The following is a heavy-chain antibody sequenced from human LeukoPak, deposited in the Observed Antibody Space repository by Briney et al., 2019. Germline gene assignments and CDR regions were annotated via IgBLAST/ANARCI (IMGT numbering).Heavy chain of an antibody. J-gene: IGHJ4*02. CDR2: ISTSSNSI. CDR3: ARQCSITICL. Sequence: GGSLRLSCAASGFTVYSNYLRWVRQAPGKGLEWISSISTSSNSIYYANSVKGRFTISRDNAKNSLYLQMDSLRAEDTAVYYCARQCSITICLWGQGTLVTVSS. CDR1: GFTVYSNY. V-gene: IGHV3-21*04. D-gene: IGHD2-2*01.